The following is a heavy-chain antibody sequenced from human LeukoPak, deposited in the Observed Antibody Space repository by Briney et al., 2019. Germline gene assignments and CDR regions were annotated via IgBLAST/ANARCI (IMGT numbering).Heavy chain of an antibody. V-gene: IGHV4-31*03. Sequence: PSQTLSLTCTVSGGAISSGSYYWSWIRQHPGKSLEWIGYIYYSGSTYYNPPLKSRVTISVDTSKNQFSLKLSSVTAADTAVYYCARLSLATRFDYWGQGTLVTVSS. D-gene: IGHD5-12*01. CDR2: IYYSGST. CDR1: GGAISSGSYY. J-gene: IGHJ4*02. CDR3: ARLSLATRFDY.